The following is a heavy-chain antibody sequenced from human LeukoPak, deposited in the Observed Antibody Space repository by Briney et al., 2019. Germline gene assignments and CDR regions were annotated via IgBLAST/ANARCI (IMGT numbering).Heavy chain of an antibody. CDR1: GGTFSSYA. Sequence: TVKVSCKASGGTFSSYAISWVRQAPGQGLEWMGGIIPIFGTANYAQKFQGRVTITTADPTSTAFLELSSLRSEDTAVYYCARAPRQKTGTGLGYHYYMDVWGKGTTVTVSS. J-gene: IGHJ6*03. D-gene: IGHD1-7*01. V-gene: IGHV1-69*05. CDR2: IIPIFGTA. CDR3: ARAPRQKTGTGLGYHYYMDV.